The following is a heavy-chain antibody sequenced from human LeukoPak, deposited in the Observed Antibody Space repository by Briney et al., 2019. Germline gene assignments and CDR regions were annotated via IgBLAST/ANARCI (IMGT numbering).Heavy chain of an antibody. CDR1: GFTFSSYA. J-gene: IGHJ6*04. D-gene: IGHD3-16*02. CDR2: ISSNGGST. Sequence: PGGSLRLSCSASGFTFSSYAMHWVRQAPGKGLEYVSAISSNGGSTYYADSVKGRFTISRDNSKNTLYLQMSSLRAEDTAVYYCVKVIRLGELSLDYYYGMDVWGKGTTVTVSS. CDR3: VKVIRLGELSLDYYYGMDV. V-gene: IGHV3-64D*06.